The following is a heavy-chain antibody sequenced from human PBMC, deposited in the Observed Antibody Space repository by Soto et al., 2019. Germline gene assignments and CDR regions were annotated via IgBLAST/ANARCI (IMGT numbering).Heavy chain of an antibody. D-gene: IGHD3-10*01. CDR1: GFTFSSYA. CDR3: AKGGGDYGSGGYPFWY. CDR2: INSSGGST. V-gene: IGHV3-23*01. Sequence: EVQLLESGGGLVQPGGSLRLSCAASGFTFSSYAMSWVRQAPGKGLEWVSTINSSGGSTYYADSVKGRFTISRDNSKTALYLQMNSLRAEDTAVYYWAKGGGDYGSGGYPFWYWGQGTLVTVSS. J-gene: IGHJ4*02.